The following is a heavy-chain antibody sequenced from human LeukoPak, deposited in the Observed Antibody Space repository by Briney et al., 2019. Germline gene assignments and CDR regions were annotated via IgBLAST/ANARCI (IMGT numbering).Heavy chain of an antibody. CDR1: GFTFDDYA. V-gene: IGHV3-9*01. D-gene: IGHD5-24*01. Sequence: PGGSLRLSCAASGFTFDDYAMHWVRQAPGKGLEWVSGISWNSGSIGYADSVKGRFTISRDNAKNSLYLQMNGLRAEDTALYYCAKEGDGYPYYFDYWGQGTLVTVSS. J-gene: IGHJ4*02. CDR2: ISWNSGSI. CDR3: AKEGDGYPYYFDY.